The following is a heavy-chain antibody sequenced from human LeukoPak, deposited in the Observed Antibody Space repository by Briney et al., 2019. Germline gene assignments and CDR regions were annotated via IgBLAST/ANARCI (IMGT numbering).Heavy chain of an antibody. Sequence: SQTLSLTCAISGDSVSSNSAAWNWIRQSPSRGLEWLGRTYYRSKWYNDYGTSVKGRINISPDTSRNQFSLRFNSVTPEDTAVYYSVRDQDNYYGMDVWGQGTTVTVSS. CDR3: VRDQDNYYGMDV. J-gene: IGHJ6*02. CDR1: GDSVSSNSAA. CDR2: TYYRSKWYN. V-gene: IGHV6-1*01. D-gene: IGHD2-15*01.